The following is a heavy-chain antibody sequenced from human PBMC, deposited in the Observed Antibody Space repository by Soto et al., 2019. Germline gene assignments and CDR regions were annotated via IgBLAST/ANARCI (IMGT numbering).Heavy chain of an antibody. Sequence: ASVKVSCKASGYDFITYVISWVLQAPGQGLEWMGLVIAYRGTTNYTQNLQGRVTMTTDTSTSTAYMELGSLRSDESALYYCARAPLIIGHITNSGEASPGVLDYWGQETPVTVSS. D-gene: IGHD3-3*01. CDR2: VIAYRGTT. CDR1: GYDFITYV. CDR3: ARAPLIIGHITNSGEASPGVLDY. V-gene: IGHV1-18*01. J-gene: IGHJ4*02.